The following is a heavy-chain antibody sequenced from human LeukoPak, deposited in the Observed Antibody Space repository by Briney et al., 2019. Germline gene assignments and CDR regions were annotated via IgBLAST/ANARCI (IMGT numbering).Heavy chain of an antibody. CDR1: GYSISSGYY. Sequence: SETLSLTCTVSGYSISSGYYWGWIRQPPGKGLEWIGSIYHSGSTYYNPSLKSRVTTSVDTSKNQFSLKLSSVTAADTAVYYCARDSDYYDSSGYSNELGGIFDYWGQGTLVTVSS. J-gene: IGHJ4*02. CDR2: IYHSGST. D-gene: IGHD3-22*01. V-gene: IGHV4-38-2*02. CDR3: ARDSDYYDSSGYSNELGGIFDY.